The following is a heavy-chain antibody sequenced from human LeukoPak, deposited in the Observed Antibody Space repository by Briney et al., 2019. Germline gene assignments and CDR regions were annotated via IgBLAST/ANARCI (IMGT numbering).Heavy chain of an antibody. V-gene: IGHV3-21*01. CDR1: GFTFSSYS. Sequence: GGSLRLSCPASGFTFSSYSMNWVRQAPGKGLEWVSSISSSSSYIYYADSVKGRFTISRDNAKNSLYLQMNSLRVEDTAVYYCARNGIAAEVTAFDIWGQGTMVTVSS. CDR3: ARNGIAAEVTAFDI. D-gene: IGHD6-13*01. CDR2: ISSSSSYI. J-gene: IGHJ3*02.